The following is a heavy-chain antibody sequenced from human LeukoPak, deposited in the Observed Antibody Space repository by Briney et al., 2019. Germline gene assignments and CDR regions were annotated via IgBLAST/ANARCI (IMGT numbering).Heavy chain of an antibody. CDR2: IYYSGST. D-gene: IGHD3-22*01. J-gene: IGHJ4*02. V-gene: IGHV4-59*08. CDR1: GGSISSYY. Sequence: SETLSLTCTVSGGSISSYYWSWIRQPPGKGLEWIGYIYYSGSTNYNPPLKSRVTISVDTSKNQFSLKLSSVTAADTAVYYCASHYDSTPNFDYWGQGTLVTVSS. CDR3: ASHYDSTPNFDY.